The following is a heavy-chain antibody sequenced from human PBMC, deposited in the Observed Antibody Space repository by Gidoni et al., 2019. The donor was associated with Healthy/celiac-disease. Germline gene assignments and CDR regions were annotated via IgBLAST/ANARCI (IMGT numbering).Heavy chain of an antibody. CDR1: GFTFSSYG. CDR3: ARPYSSGWSEYFQH. CDR2: IWYDGSNK. D-gene: IGHD6-19*01. J-gene: IGHJ1*01. V-gene: IGHV3-33*01. Sequence: QVQLVESGGGVVQPGRSLRLSCAASGFTFSSYGMHWVRQAPGKGLEWVAVIWYDGSNKYYADSVKGRFTISRDNSKNTLYLQMNSLRAEDTAVYYCARPYSSGWSEYFQHWGQGTLVTVSS.